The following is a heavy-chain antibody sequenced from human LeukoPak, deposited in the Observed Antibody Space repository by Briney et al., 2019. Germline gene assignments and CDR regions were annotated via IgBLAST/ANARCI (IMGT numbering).Heavy chain of an antibody. D-gene: IGHD6-13*01. V-gene: IGHV3-7*01. CDR2: IRQDGSDK. J-gene: IGHJ4*02. CDR3: AHSSSWYGYFDY. Sequence: PGGSLRLSCAASGFTFSDYWMSWVRQAPAKGPEWVANIRQDGSDKYYVDSVKGRFTISRDNAKNALYLQMNSLRAEDTAVYYCAHSSSWYGYFDYWGQGTLVTVSS. CDR1: GFTFSDYW.